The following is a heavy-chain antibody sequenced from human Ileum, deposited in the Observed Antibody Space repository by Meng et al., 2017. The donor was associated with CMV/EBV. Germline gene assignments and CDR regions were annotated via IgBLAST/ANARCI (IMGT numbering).Heavy chain of an antibody. J-gene: IGHJ4*02. V-gene: IGHV4-34*01. CDR2: INHSGST. CDR3: ARTGYSSSSRFGLGAFYY. D-gene: IGHD6-6*01. CDR1: FSGYS. Sequence: FSGYSWSWIRQPPGKGPEWIGEINHSGSTNYNPSLKRRVTISVDTSKNQFSLKLSSVTAADTAVYYCARTGYSSSSRFGLGAFYYWGQGTLVTVSS.